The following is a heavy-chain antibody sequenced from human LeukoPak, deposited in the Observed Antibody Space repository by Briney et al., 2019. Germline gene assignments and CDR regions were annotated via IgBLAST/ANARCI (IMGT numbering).Heavy chain of an antibody. CDR1: GGSFSGYY. CDR2: INHSGST. V-gene: IGHV4-34*01. Sequence: SETLSLTCAVYGGSFSGYYWSWIRQPPGKGLEWIGEINHSGSTNYNPSLKSRVTISGDTSKNQFSLKLSSVTAADTAVYFCARVGYSYAINDWSRTGLGAYPTKYYYHMDVWGKGTTVTVSS. D-gene: IGHD5-18*01. CDR3: ARVGYSYAINDWSRTGLGAYPTKYYYHMDV. J-gene: IGHJ6*03.